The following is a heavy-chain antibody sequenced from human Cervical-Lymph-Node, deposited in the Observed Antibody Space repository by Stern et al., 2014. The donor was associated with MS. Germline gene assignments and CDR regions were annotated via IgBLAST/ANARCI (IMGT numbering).Heavy chain of an antibody. CDR3: AHVTYYYDTSGYRSGTYFDY. D-gene: IGHD3-22*01. Sequence: QVTLKESGPTLVKPTQTLTLTCTFSGFSLTTSGVGVGWIRQPPGKALEXLALIPWDDDKRYSPSLKNRLTIIKDTSRNHVVLTMTKMDPVDTGTYYCAHVTYYYDTSGYRSGTYFDYWGQGTLVTVST. J-gene: IGHJ4*02. V-gene: IGHV2-5*02. CDR1: GFSLTTSGVG. CDR2: IPWDDDK.